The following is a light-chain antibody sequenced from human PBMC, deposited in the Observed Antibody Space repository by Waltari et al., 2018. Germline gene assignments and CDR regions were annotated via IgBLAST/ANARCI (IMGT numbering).Light chain of an antibody. CDR1: SSNLGNNV. CDR3: ASWDDSLNGHWV. J-gene: IGLJ3*02. CDR2: GND. V-gene: IGLV1-44*01. Sequence: QSVLTQPPSASGTPGQRVTISCSGSSSNLGNNVVNGYQQVPGTAPKPLIYGNDSRPSGGPARFSASKSGTSASLAISGLQSEDEAEYYCASWDDSLNGHWVFGGGTKVTVL.